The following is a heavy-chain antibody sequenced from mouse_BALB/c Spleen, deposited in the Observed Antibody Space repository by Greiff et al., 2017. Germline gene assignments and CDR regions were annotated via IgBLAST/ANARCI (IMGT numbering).Heavy chain of an antibody. V-gene: IGHV5-6-4*01. CDR3: TRARDGNYTWYFDV. CDR2: ISSGGSYT. J-gene: IGHJ1*01. D-gene: IGHD2-1*01. Sequence: EVKLVESGGGLVKPGGSLKLSCAASGFTFSSYTMSWVRQTPEKRLEWVATISSGGSYTYYPDSVKGRFTISRDNAKNTLYLQMSSLKSEDTAMYYCTRARDGNYTWYFDVWGAGTTVTVSS. CDR1: GFTFSSYT.